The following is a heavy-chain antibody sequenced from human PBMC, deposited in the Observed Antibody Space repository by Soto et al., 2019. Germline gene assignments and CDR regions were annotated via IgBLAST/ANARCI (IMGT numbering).Heavy chain of an antibody. CDR2: ISAYNGNT. V-gene: IGHV1-18*01. J-gene: IGHJ5*02. Sequence: ASVKVSCKASGYTFTSYGISWVRQAPGQGLEWMGWISAYNGNTNYAQKLQGRVTMTTDTSTSTAYIELRSLRSDDTAVYYCARWRITMANWFDPWGQGTLVTVSS. D-gene: IGHD3-10*01. CDR3: ARWRITMANWFDP. CDR1: GYTFTSYG.